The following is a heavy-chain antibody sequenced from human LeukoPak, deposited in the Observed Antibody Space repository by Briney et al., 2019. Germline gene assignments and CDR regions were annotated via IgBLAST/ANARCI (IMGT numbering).Heavy chain of an antibody. CDR2: IDWDDDK. V-gene: IGHV2-70*11. D-gene: IGHD4-17*01. J-gene: IGHJ4*02. CDR3: ARQRMTTVTTLPFDS. Sequence: ASAPTLVNPTQTLRLTCTVSGFSLSTSGMCVSWIRQPPGKALEWLVRIDWDDDKYYSTSLKTRLTISKDTSKNQVVLTMTNMDPVDTATYYCARQRMTTVTTLPFDSWGQGILVTVSS. CDR1: GFSLSTSGMC.